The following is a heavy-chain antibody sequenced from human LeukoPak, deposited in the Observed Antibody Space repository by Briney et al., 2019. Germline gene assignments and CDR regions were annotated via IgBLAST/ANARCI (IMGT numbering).Heavy chain of an antibody. J-gene: IGHJ1*01. CDR3: AKDGPTSSEYFQH. CDR1: GFTFSSYA. Sequence: GASLRLSCAASGFTFSSYAMSWVRQAPGKGLEWVSTISGSGGSTYYADSVKGRFTISRDNSRNTLYLQTNSLRAEDTAVYYCAKDGPTSSEYFQHWGQGTLVTVSS. V-gene: IGHV3-23*01. CDR2: ISGSGGST.